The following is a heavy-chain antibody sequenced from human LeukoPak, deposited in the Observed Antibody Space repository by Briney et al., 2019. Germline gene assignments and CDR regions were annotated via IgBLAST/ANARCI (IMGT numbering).Heavy chain of an antibody. J-gene: IGHJ6*03. V-gene: IGHV1-69*05. Sequence: KVSCKASGGTFSSYAISWVRQAPGQGLEWMGGIIPIFGKANYAQKFQGRVTITTDESTSTAYMEVSSLRYEETAVYYCARAPLGRDYDILTGDQTYYYYYMDVWGTGTTVTVSS. CDR1: GGTFSSYA. CDR3: ARAPLGRDYDILTGDQTYYYYYMDV. CDR2: IIPIFGKA. D-gene: IGHD3-9*01.